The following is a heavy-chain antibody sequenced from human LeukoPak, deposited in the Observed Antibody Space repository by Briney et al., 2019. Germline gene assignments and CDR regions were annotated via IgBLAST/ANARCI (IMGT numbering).Heavy chain of an antibody. J-gene: IGHJ4*02. V-gene: IGHV3-30*02. D-gene: IGHD3-10*01. CDR2: IRYDGTNK. CDR1: GFTFSSYG. CDR3: AKDRGRYYGSGSYYNELDY. Sequence: GGSLRLSCAASGFTFSSYGMHCVRQAPGKGLGWVAFIRYDGTNKYYADSVKGRFTIARDNSKNTLYLQMNSLRAEDTAVYYCAKDRGRYYGSGSYYNELDYWGQGTLVTVSS.